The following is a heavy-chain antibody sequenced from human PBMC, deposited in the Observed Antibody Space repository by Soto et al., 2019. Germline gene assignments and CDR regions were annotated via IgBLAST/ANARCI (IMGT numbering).Heavy chain of an antibody. CDR2: INVSDGST. Sequence: ASVKVSCKASGYPFTSYYLHWVRQAPGQGPEWMGRINVSDGSTRYAQNFQGRVTMTRDTSTTTVYMELSPLRSDDTAVYYCAREAAVAGTAFDHWGQGTQVTVSS. J-gene: IGHJ5*02. D-gene: IGHD6-19*01. V-gene: IGHV1-46*01. CDR3: AREAAVAGTAFDH. CDR1: GYPFTSYY.